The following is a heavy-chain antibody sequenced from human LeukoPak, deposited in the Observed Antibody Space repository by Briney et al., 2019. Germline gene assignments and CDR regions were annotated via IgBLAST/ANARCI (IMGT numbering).Heavy chain of an antibody. CDR3: XXXXITMIGGV. V-gene: IGHV3-48*03. Sequence: CAXSXFTFSSYGMNWVRQAPGKGLEWVSYISSSGSTIYYADSVKGRFTISRDKAKKSLYVQMNRLRAEDTAVYYSXXXXITMIGGVWGKGTTVTISS. CDR2: ISSSGSTI. J-gene: IGHJ6*04. D-gene: IGHD3-10*02. CDR1: XFTFSSYG.